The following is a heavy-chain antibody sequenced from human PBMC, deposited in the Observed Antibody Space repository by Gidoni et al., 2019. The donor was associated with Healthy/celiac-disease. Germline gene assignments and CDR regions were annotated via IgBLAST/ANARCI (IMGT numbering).Heavy chain of an antibody. J-gene: IGHJ4*02. V-gene: IGHV4-59*01. D-gene: IGHD6-13*01. CDR3: ARAGAAAGTYYFDY. CDR1: GGSISSYY. CDR2: IYYSGST. Sequence: QVQLQESGPGLVKPSETLSLTCTVSGGSISSYYWSWIRQPPGKGLEWIGYIYYSGSTNYNPSLKSRVTISVDTSKNQFSLKLSSVTAADTAVYYCARAGAAAGTYYFDYWGQGTLVTVSS.